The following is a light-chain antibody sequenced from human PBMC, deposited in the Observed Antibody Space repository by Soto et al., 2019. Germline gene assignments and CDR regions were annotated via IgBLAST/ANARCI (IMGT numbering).Light chain of an antibody. J-gene: IGLJ3*02. V-gene: IGLV2-23*02. CDR1: SSDVAISDF. Sequence: QSVLTQPASVSGSPGQSITISCSGASSDVAISDFVSWYQQHSGRAPRLIIYEVSKRPSGVSGRFSGSKSDNTASLTISGLQAEDEAEYYCCSYGGRADWLFGGGTKVTVL. CDR3: CSYGGRADWL. CDR2: EVS.